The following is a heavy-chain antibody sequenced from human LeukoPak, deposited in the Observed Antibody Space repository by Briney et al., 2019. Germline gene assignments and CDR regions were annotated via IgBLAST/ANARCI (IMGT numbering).Heavy chain of an antibody. CDR3: ARGRIAAAEY. CDR1: GFTFSSYS. CDR2: ISSSSSHI. J-gene: IGHJ4*02. Sequence: TGGSLRLSCAASGFTFSSYSMNWVRQAPGKGLEWVSSISSSSSHIYYADSVKGRFTISRDNAKNSLYLQMNSLRAEDTAVYYCARGRIAAAEYWGQGTLVTVSS. D-gene: IGHD6-13*01. V-gene: IGHV3-21*01.